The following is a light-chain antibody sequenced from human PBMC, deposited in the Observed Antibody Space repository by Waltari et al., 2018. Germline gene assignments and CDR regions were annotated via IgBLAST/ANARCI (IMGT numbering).Light chain of an antibody. CDR3: CSYAGSITFWV. Sequence: QSDLTQPRPVSGSPGQSVTIPCTGPSREVGGHNYVSRYQHHPGKAPKLVIYDVTKRPSGVPVRFSASKSANTASLTISGLQAEDEADYYCCSYAGSITFWVFGGGTKLTVL. J-gene: IGLJ3*02. CDR2: DVT. V-gene: IGLV2-11*01. CDR1: SREVGGHNY.